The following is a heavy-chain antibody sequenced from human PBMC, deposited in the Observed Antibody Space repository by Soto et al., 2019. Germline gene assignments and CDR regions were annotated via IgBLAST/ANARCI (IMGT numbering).Heavy chain of an antibody. J-gene: IGHJ6*02. Sequence: SETLSLTCTVSGGSISSYYWSWVRQPPGKGLEWIGYIYHSGSTYYNPSLKSRVTISVDRSKNQFSLKLSSVTAADTAVYYCARGRGYDILTGREYYYYYGMDVWGQGTTIT. V-gene: IGHV4-59*12. CDR1: GGSISSYY. CDR2: IYHSGST. CDR3: ARGRGYDILTGREYYYYYGMDV. D-gene: IGHD3-9*01.